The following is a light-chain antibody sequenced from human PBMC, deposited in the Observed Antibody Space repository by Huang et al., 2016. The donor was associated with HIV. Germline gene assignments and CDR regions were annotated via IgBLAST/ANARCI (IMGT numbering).Light chain of an antibody. CDR2: LGS. CDR1: QSLLHANGYNY. CDR3: MQALHTPPT. Sequence: DIVMTQSPLSLSVTPGGPASISCRSSQSLLHANGYNYLDWYLQRAGQSPQLLIFLGSSRASGFPDRFSGSGSGTDFTLKISRVEAEDVGVYYCMQALHTPPTFGQGTKLEIK. J-gene: IGKJ2*01. V-gene: IGKV2-28*01.